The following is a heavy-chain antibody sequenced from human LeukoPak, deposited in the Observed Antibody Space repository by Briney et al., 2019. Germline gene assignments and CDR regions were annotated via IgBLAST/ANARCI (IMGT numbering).Heavy chain of an antibody. Sequence: GGSLRLSCTASGFTFGSHWMIWVRRAPGKGLEWVANTNQDGSRKKYVDSVRGRFTVSRDNAKNSVYLQMNSLRAEDTAVYYCARVYGSGIGHFDYWGQGTLVTVSS. V-gene: IGHV3-7*01. CDR2: TNQDGSRK. CDR3: ARVYGSGIGHFDY. D-gene: IGHD3-10*01. CDR1: GFTFGSHW. J-gene: IGHJ4*02.